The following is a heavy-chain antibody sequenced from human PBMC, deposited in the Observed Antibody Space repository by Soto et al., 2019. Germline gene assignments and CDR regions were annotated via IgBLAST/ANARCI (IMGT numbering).Heavy chain of an antibody. J-gene: IGHJ4*02. CDR1: GGSFSGYY. Sequence: QVQLQQWGAGLLKPSETLSLTFGVYGGSFSGYYWSWLRQPPGKGLEWIGEINHSGSTNYNNPSLKSRVTISVDTSKNQFSLKLSSVTAADTGVYYCARQFKGIAMRDYWGQGTLVTVSS. CDR3: ARQFKGIAMRDY. CDR2: INHSGST. V-gene: IGHV4-34*01. D-gene: IGHD6-13*01.